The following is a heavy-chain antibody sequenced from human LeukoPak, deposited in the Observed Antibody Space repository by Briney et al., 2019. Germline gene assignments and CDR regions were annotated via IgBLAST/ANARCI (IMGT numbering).Heavy chain of an antibody. CDR1: GLTFSSYS. CDR2: ISSSSSTI. D-gene: IGHD3-22*01. V-gene: IGHV3-48*02. CDR3: ARDYDSSDIPFGY. J-gene: IGHJ4*02. Sequence: GGSLRLSCAASGLTFSSYSMNWVRQAPGKGLEWVSYISSSSSTIYYADSVKGRFTISRDNVKNSLYLQMNSLRDEDTAVYYCARDYDSSDIPFGYWGQGTLVTVSS.